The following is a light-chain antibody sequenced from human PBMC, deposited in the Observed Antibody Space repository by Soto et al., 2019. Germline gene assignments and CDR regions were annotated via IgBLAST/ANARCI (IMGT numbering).Light chain of an antibody. Sequence: DIQMNQSPSTLSASVGDRVTITCRASQSISRWLAWYPQKPGKAPKLLIYKASSLESGVPSRFSGSGSGTEITLAISTLQPDEFATYYGQKYTSFTWTFGQGTKVEIK. CDR1: QSISRW. CDR3: QKYTSFTWT. J-gene: IGKJ1*01. CDR2: KAS. V-gene: IGKV1-5*03.